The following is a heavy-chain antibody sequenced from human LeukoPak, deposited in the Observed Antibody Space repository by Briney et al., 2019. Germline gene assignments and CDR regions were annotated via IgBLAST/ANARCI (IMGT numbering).Heavy chain of an antibody. J-gene: IGHJ4*02. Sequence: ASVTVSCMASGYTFTGYYIHWVRQAPGQGLEWMGWINPDSGDTNYAQKFQGRVTMTRDMSTSTVYMELSSLRSEDTAVYYCALEDKAVDYWGQGTLVTVSS. CDR1: GYTFTGYY. D-gene: IGHD2-15*01. CDR2: INPDSGDT. CDR3: ALEDKAVDY. V-gene: IGHV1-2*02.